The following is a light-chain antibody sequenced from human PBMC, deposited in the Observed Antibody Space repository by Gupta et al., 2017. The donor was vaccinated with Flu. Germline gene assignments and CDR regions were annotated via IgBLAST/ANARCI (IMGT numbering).Light chain of an antibody. V-gene: IGKV1-9*01. CDR1: QGVSSY. Sequence: DIQLTQSPSFLSASVGDRVTITCRASQGVSSYLAWYQQKPGKVPSLLIYAASTLQSGVPSRFSGSGSGTEFTLTIITLQPEDFASYYCQQLNTYPYSFGQWTKLEIK. CDR3: QQLNTYPYS. CDR2: AAS. J-gene: IGKJ2*03.